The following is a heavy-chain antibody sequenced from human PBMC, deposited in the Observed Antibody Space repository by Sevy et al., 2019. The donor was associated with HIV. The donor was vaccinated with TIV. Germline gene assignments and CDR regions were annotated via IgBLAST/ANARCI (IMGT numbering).Heavy chain of an antibody. J-gene: IGHJ5*01. Sequence: GGSLRLSCAASGFTFSSYGMHWVRQAPGKGLEWVAVITYDGSNQYYTDSVKGRFTISRDDSKNTLYLQMNSLRAEDTAVYYCAKDHALTTLWVNNWFESWGQGTLVTFSS. V-gene: IGHV3-30*18. CDR1: GFTFSSYG. CDR2: ITYDGSNQ. D-gene: IGHD4-17*01. CDR3: AKDHALTTLWVNNWFES.